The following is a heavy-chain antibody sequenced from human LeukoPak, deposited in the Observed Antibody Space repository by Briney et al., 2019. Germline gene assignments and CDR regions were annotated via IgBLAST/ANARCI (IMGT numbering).Heavy chain of an antibody. CDR3: AREDTAMEVY. CDR1: GGSISSGGYY. J-gene: IGHJ4*02. CDR2: IYYSGST. Sequence: KASETPSLTCTVSGGSISSGGYYWSWIRQHPGKGLEWIGYIYYSGSTYYNPSLKSRVTISVDTSKNQFSLKLSSVTAADTAVYYCAREDTAMEVYWGQGTLVTVSS. D-gene: IGHD5-18*01. V-gene: IGHV4-31*03.